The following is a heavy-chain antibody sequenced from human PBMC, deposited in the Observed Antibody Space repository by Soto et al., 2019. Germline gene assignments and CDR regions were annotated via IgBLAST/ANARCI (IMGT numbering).Heavy chain of an antibody. CDR3: AREDAGSGDYYFDY. Sequence: PSETLSLTCTVSGGSISSGDYYWSWIRQPPGKGLEWIGYIYYSGSTYYNPSLKSRVTISVDTSKNQFSLKLSSVTAADTAVYYCAREDAGSGDYYFDYWGQGTLVTVSS. CDR2: IYYSGST. V-gene: IGHV4-30-4*01. J-gene: IGHJ4*02. D-gene: IGHD3-10*01. CDR1: GGSISSGDYY.